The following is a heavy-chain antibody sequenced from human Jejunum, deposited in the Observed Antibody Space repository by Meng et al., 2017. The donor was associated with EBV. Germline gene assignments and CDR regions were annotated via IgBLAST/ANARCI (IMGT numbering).Heavy chain of an antibody. V-gene: IGHV1-8*01. D-gene: IGHD3-3*01. CDR3: ARGAQPIDL. CDR1: GFNFNNYE. CDR2: MNPSNGKT. J-gene: IGHJ5*02. Sequence: QVQLGVAGARVKMPGDEVKAPCKASGFNFNNYEINWGRQASGQGLEWMGWMNPSNGKTGYAQKFQGRVTMTRDASTSTAYMELSSLRSDDTAVYFCARGAQPIDLWGQGTLVTVSS.